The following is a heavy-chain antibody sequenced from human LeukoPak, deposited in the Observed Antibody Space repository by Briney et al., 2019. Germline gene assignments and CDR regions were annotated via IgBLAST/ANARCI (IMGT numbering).Heavy chain of an antibody. CDR1: GFTLSNYW. V-gene: IGHV3-7*05. CDR3: ARDPSSDAFDI. CDR2: IKEDGSEK. Sequence: GGSLRLSCAGSGFTLSNYWMTWVRQAPGKGLGWVANIKEDGSEKYYVDSVKGRFTISRDNAKNSLYLQMNSLRAEDTAVYYCARDPSSDAFDIWGQGTMVTVSS. J-gene: IGHJ3*02.